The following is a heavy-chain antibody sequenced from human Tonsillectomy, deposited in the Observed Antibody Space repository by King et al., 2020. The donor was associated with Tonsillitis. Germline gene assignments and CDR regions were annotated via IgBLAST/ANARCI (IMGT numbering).Heavy chain of an antibody. Sequence: VQLPQWGAGLLKPSETLSLTCAVYGGSFSDYYWTWIRQPPGKGLEWIGEINQGGGTNYNSSLKSRVTISVDTSKNQFSLKLSSVTAADTALCYCAREGRAEGRGIGGFDIWGQGTRVTVSS. V-gene: IGHV4-34*01. CDR1: GGSFSDYY. D-gene: IGHD2-15*01. CDR3: AREGRAEGRGIGGFDI. CDR2: INQGGGT. J-gene: IGHJ3*02.